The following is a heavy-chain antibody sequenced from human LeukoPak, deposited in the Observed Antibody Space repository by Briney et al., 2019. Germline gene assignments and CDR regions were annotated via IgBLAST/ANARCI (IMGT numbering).Heavy chain of an antibody. V-gene: IGHV6-1*01. Sequence: SQTLSLTCAISGDSVSSNSASWNWIRQSPSRGLEWLGRTYYRSKWYNDHAVSVKSRITITADTSKNQFSLQLKSVTPEDTAVYYCAIDTSKWYNCFHNWGQGPLVIVSS. CDR2: TYYRSKWYN. D-gene: IGHD6-13*01. CDR1: GDSVSSNSAS. CDR3: AIDTSKWYNCFHN. J-gene: IGHJ1*01.